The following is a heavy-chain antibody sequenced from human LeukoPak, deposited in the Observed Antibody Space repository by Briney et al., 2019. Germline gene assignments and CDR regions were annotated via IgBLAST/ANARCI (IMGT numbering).Heavy chain of an antibody. D-gene: IGHD3-10*01. CDR3: ARGGLWFGELSPKDYYYYMDV. CDR1: GGTFSDYA. V-gene: IGHV1-69*10. J-gene: IGHJ6*03. Sequence: GASVKVSCKASGGTFSDYALNWVRQAPGQGLEWMGVFIPILGTANSTQKFQGRVTISADISTNTVYMELSSLRSEDTAVYYCARGGLWFGELSPKDYYYYMDVWGKGTTVTISS. CDR2: FIPILGTA.